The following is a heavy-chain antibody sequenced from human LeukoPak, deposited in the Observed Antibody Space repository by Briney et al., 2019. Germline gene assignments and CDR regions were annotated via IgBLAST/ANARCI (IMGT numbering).Heavy chain of an antibody. J-gene: IGHJ4*02. Sequence: SETLSLTCTVSGNSISSGYYWDWIRQPPGKGLQWTGSVYHSGSTYYNPSLKSRITISVDTSKNQFSLKLSSVTAADTAVYYCARNWYGSSWSEQIYYFDYWGQGTLVTVSS. D-gene: IGHD6-13*01. CDR3: ARNWYGSSWSEQIYYFDY. CDR1: GNSISSGYY. CDR2: VYHSGST. V-gene: IGHV4-38-2*02.